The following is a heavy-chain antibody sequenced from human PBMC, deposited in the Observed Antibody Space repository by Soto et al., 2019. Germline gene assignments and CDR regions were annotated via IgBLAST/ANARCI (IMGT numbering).Heavy chain of an antibody. CDR2: ISSSSSTI. J-gene: IGHJ5*02. V-gene: IGHV3-48*01. D-gene: IGHD2-2*01. CDR3: ATQPGWFDP. Sequence: EVQLVESGGGLVQPGGSLRLSCAASGFTFSSYSMNWVRQAPGKGLEWVSYISSSSSTISYADSVKGRFTISRDNAKNSLYLQMNSLSAEDTAVYYCATQPGWFDPWGQGTLVTVSS. CDR1: GFTFSSYS.